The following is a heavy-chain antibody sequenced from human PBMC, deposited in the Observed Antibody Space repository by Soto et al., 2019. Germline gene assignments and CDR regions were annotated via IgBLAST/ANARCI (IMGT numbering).Heavy chain of an antibody. CDR1: GFTITNNY. J-gene: IGHJ4*02. V-gene: IGHV3-66*04. D-gene: IGHD5-18*01. Sequence: PGGSLRLSCAASGFTITNNYMSWVRQAPGKGLEWVSIFYSGGSTYYADSVKGRFTISRDNSKNTLNLQMNSLRAEDTAVYYCARHGYNYGGGYFDYWGQGTLVTVSS. CDR3: ARHGYNYGGGYFDY. CDR2: FYSGGST.